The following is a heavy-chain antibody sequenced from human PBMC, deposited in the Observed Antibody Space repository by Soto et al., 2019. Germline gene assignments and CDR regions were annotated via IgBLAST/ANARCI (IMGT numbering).Heavy chain of an antibody. CDR2: INPSGGST. J-gene: IGHJ5*02. V-gene: IGHV1-46*01. Sequence: ASVKVSCKASGYTFTSYYMHWVRQAPGQGLEWMGIINPSGGSTSYAQKFQGRVTMTRDTSMSTVYMELSSLRSDDTAVYYWARDRGRVVVAASFGFDAWGKGTLVTVSS. CDR1: GYTFTSYY. D-gene: IGHD2-15*01. CDR3: ARDRGRVVVAASFGFDA.